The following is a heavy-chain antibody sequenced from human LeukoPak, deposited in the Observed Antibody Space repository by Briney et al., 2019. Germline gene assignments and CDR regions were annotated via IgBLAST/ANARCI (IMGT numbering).Heavy chain of an antibody. Sequence: GGCLRLSCAASGFTFSNYWMHWVRQTPGKGLVWVSRINTDGSTSYADSVKGRFTISRDNAKNTLYLQMNSLRAEDTAVYYCARDLMVGSPFDSRGQGTLVTVSS. CDR1: GFTFSNYW. V-gene: IGHV3-74*01. CDR3: ARDLMVGSPFDS. J-gene: IGHJ4*02. CDR2: INTDGST. D-gene: IGHD2-8*01.